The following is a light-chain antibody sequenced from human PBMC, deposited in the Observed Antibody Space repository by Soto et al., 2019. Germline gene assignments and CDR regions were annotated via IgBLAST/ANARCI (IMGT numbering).Light chain of an antibody. Sequence: DIQMTQSPSSLSASVGDRVTITCRASRSISNYLNWYQRKPGKAPKLLIYAASSLQSGVPSRFSGSGSGTDFTLSISCLQPEDFATYYCQQSYSNLYTFGQGTKLEI. CDR2: AAS. CDR3: QQSYSNLYT. J-gene: IGKJ2*01. CDR1: RSISNY. V-gene: IGKV1-39*01.